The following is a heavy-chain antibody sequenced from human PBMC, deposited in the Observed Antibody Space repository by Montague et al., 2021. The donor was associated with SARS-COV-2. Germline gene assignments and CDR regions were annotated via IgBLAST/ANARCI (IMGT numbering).Heavy chain of an antibody. Sequence: TLSLTCTVSGGSISGSLYYWGWVRQPPGKGLEWIGYIYHTGSTYYDPSLKSRLTISLDASKSDFSLHLSSVTAADTAVYYCVRFSFWSSTSYDAGICGYLDVWGKGSRVNVSS. CDR1: GGSISGSLYY. V-gene: IGHV4-31*03. CDR2: IYHTGST. CDR3: VRFSFWSSTSYDAGICGYLDV. D-gene: IGHD2-2*01. J-gene: IGHJ4*02.